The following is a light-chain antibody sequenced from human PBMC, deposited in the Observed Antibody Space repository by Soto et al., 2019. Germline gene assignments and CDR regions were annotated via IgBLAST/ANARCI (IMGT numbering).Light chain of an antibody. CDR1: QSVNSN. CDR2: GAS. CDR3: QQYNNWPRT. J-gene: IGKJ1*01. V-gene: IGKV3-15*01. Sequence: EIVMTQSPATLSVSPGERATLSCRASQSVNSNLAWYQQKPGQAPRLLIYGASTRATGIPARFSGSGSGTEFTLTISSLQSKDFAVYYCQQYNNWPRTFGQGTKVDIK.